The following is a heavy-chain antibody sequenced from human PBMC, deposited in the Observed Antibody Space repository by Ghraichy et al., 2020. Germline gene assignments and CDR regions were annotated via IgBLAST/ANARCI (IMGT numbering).Heavy chain of an antibody. J-gene: IGHJ4*02. V-gene: IGHV3-30*18. CDR2: ISYDGRNK. Sequence: PLRLSCAAAGFTFSNYGMHWVRQAPGKGLEWLGVISYDGRNKNYADSVKGRFTFSRDSSNNTLYLQMTSLRAEDTAFYYCAKERSFFDSTNYWEKWGPGTLVTVSS. CDR1: GFTFSNYG. CDR3: AKERSFFDSTNYWEK. D-gene: IGHD2/OR15-2a*01.